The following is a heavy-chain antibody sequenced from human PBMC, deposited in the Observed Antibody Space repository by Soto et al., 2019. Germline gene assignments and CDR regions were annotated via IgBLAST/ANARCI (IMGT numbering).Heavy chain of an antibody. J-gene: IGHJ5*02. CDR3: GRDRVTTVIYNWFDP. Sequence: QVQLVESGGGVVQPGRSLRLSCAASGFTFSSYAMHWVRQAPGKGLEWVAVISYDGSNKYYADSVKGRFTISRDNSKNTLYLQMNSLRAEDTAVYYCGRDRVTTVIYNWFDPWGQGTLVTVSS. CDR1: GFTFSSYA. V-gene: IGHV3-30-3*01. CDR2: ISYDGSNK. D-gene: IGHD4-17*01.